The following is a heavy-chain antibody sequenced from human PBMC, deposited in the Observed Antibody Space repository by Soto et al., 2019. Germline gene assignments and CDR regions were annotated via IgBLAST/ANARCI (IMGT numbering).Heavy chain of an antibody. J-gene: IGHJ3*01. D-gene: IGHD3-10*01. CDR1: GGSISSYY. Sequence: SETLSLTCTVSGGSISSYYWSWIRQPPGKGLEWIGYIYYSGSTNYNPSLKSRVTISVDTSKNQFSLKLSSVTAADTAVYYCARRYGSFFDVWGQGTMVTVSS. CDR3: ARRYGSFFDV. CDR2: IYYSGST. V-gene: IGHV4-59*08.